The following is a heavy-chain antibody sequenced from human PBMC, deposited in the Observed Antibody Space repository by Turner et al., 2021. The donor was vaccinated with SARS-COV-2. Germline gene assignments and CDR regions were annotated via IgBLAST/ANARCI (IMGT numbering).Heavy chain of an antibody. CDR3: ARQVSILGRWLAPFDS. J-gene: IGHJ4*02. D-gene: IGHD6-19*01. Sequence: QLQLHGSSLGLVKLSETLPLTHTLSTASNSSSPYYWGWIRLPPGKGLECIGSFFYSGSTYYSPSLKSRITISVDTSKNQYSLNLSSVTAADTAVYYCARQVSILGRWLAPFDSWGRGTLVTVSS. V-gene: IGHV4-39*01. CDR2: FFYSGST. CDR1: TASNSSSPYY.